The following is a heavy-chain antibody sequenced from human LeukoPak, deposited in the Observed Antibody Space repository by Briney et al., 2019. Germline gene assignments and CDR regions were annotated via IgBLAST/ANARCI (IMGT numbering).Heavy chain of an antibody. CDR1: GYSFTSYW. CDR3: ARGRGSSCYFDY. J-gene: IGHJ4*02. D-gene: IGHD6-13*01. CDR2: SYPGDSDT. V-gene: IGHV5-51*01. Sequence: GEALKISCKGAGYSFTSYWIGWVRQMPGEGLEWVGISYPGDSDTRYSPSFQGQVTISADKSIRTAYLQESSLKASDTAMYYCARGRGSSCYFDYWGQGTLVTVSS.